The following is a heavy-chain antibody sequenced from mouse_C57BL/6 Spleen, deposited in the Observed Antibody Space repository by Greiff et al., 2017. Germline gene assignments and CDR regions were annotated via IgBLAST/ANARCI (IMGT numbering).Heavy chain of an antibody. CDR1: GYTFTSYW. CDR3: AMDDY. J-gene: IGHJ2*01. V-gene: IGHV1-74*01. Sequence: VQLQQSGAELVKPGASVKVSCKASGYTFTSYWMHWVKQRPGQGLEWIGMIHPSDSDTNYNQQFKGKATLTINKSSSTAYMQLSSLTSEDSAVYYCAMDDYWGQGTTLTVSS. CDR2: IHPSDSDT.